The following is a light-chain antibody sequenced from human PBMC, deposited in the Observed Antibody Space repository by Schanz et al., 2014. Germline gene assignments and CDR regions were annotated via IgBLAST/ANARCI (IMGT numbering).Light chain of an antibody. Sequence: EIVLTQSPATLSLSPGERATLSCGASQSVSSSYLAWYQQKPGLAPRLLIYDASSRATGIPDRFSGSGSGTDFTLTISRLEPEDFAVYYCQQRNNWPWTFGQGTKVELK. CDR3: QQRNNWPWT. CDR2: DAS. CDR1: QSVSSSY. V-gene: IGKV3D-20*02. J-gene: IGKJ1*01.